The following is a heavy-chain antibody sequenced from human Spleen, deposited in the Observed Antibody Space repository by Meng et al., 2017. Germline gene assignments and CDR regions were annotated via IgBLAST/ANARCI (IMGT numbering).Heavy chain of an antibody. CDR2: ISPRGDNI. CDR1: GFTFSDYY. V-gene: IGHV3-11*04. D-gene: IGHD3-10*01. Sequence: GESLKISCAASGFTFSDYYMSWVRQAPGKGLEWLSYISPRGDNIYYADSVKGRFTISRDNARDSVYLQMNSLRTEDTAVYYCSAGSAFEVWGQGTVVTVSS. J-gene: IGHJ3*01. CDR3: SAGSAFEV.